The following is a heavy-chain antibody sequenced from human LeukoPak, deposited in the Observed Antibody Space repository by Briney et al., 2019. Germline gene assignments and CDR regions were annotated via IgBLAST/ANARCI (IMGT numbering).Heavy chain of an antibody. D-gene: IGHD2-2*01. CDR3: AKALGYCSSTSCHDAFDI. Sequence: PGGSLRLSCAASGFTFSSYWMSWVRQAPGKGLEWVANIKQDGSEKYYVDSVKGRFTISRDNAKNSLYLQMNSLRAEDMALYYCAKALGYCSSTSCHDAFDIWGQGTMVTVSS. J-gene: IGHJ3*02. CDR1: GFTFSSYW. CDR2: IKQDGSEK. V-gene: IGHV3-7*03.